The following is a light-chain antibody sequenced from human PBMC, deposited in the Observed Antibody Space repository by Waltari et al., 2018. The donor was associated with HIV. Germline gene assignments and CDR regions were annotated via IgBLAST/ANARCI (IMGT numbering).Light chain of an antibody. CDR1: ALPKQY. J-gene: IGLJ2*01. Sequence: SYELTQPPSVSVSPGQTARITCSGDALPKQYAYWYQQKPGQAPVVVIYKDSERSSGIPERLSGSSSGTTVTLTISGVQTEDEADYYCQSVDRSRVVFGGGTKLTVL. CDR2: KDS. CDR3: QSVDRSRVV. V-gene: IGLV3-25*03.